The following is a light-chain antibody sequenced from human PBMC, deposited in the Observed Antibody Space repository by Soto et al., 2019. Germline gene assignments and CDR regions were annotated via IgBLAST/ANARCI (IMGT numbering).Light chain of an antibody. Sequence: DMQMTQSPSSLSASVGDRFTMTCRASQSISSYLNWYQQKPGKAPKLLIYAASSLQSGVPSRFSGSGSGTDFTLTISSLRPEDFASYYCQQSYSSSPITFGPGTRLEIK. J-gene: IGKJ5*01. CDR1: QSISSY. CDR3: QQSYSSSPIT. CDR2: AAS. V-gene: IGKV1-39*01.